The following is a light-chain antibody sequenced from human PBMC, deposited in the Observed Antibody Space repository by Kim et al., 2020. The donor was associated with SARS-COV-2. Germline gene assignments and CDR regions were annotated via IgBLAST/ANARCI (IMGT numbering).Light chain of an antibody. V-gene: IGLV2-14*04. J-gene: IGLJ3*02. CDR2: DVS. Sequence: GQSITISCAGTSSDVGGYKYVSWYQQHPGKAPKLLIYDVSDRPSGVSNRFSGSKSGNTASLTISGLEAEDEADYYCSSYTSSTLVVFGAGTQLTVL. CDR3: SSYTSSTLVV. CDR1: SSDVGGYKY.